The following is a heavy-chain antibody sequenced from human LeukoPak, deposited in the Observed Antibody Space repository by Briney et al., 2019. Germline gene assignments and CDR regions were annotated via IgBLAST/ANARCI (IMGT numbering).Heavy chain of an antibody. J-gene: IGHJ3*02. CDR1: GYSISSGYY. V-gene: IGHV4-38-2*02. Sequence: SETLSLTCTVSGYSISSGYYWGWIRPPPGKGLEWIGSMYYSGSTYSNPSLMSRVTISVDTSKNEFSLKLSSVTAADTAVYYCARLGYSGSYYERAFDIWGQGTMVTVSS. D-gene: IGHD1-26*01. CDR3: ARLGYSGSYYERAFDI. CDR2: MYYSGST.